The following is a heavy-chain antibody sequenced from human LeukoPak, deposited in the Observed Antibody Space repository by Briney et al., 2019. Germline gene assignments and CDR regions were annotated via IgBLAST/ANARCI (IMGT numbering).Heavy chain of an antibody. V-gene: IGHV3-23*01. CDR2: ISGSGGRT. J-gene: IGHJ5*02. D-gene: IGHD2-2*01. Sequence: GGSLRLSCAASGFTLTSYAASWVRQAPEKGLEWVSAISGSGGRTNYADSVKGRFTISRDNSKNTLYLQMNSLRAEDTDVYYCAKDRDIVVVPAAHNRFDPWGQGTLVTVSS. CDR1: GFTLTSYA. CDR3: AKDRDIVVVPAAHNRFDP.